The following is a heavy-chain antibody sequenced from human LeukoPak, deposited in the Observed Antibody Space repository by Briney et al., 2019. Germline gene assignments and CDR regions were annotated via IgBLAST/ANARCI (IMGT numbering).Heavy chain of an antibody. D-gene: IGHD6-19*01. V-gene: IGHV1-8*02. CDR1: GYTFTSYG. CDR3: ASASKRGWYASVSFQH. Sequence: ASVKVSCKASGYTFTSYGINWVRQATGQGLEWMGWMNPNSGNTGYAQKFQGRVTMTRNTSISTAYMELSSLRSEDTAVYYCASASKRGWYASVSFQHWGQGTLVTVSS. CDR2: MNPNSGNT. J-gene: IGHJ1*01.